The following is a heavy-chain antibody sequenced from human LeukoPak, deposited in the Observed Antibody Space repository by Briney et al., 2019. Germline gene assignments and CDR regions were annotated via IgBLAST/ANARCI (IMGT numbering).Heavy chain of an antibody. J-gene: IGHJ4*02. Sequence: KPGGSLRLSCSASGFTFSSSVMHWVRQAPGKGLEYVSAITGNGGSTFYADSIKGRFTISRDNSKNTLYFQLSSLRTEDTALYYCVGGSSWYCEYWGQGILVTVAS. CDR2: ITGNGGST. CDR3: VGGSSWYCEY. V-gene: IGHV3-64*05. D-gene: IGHD6-13*01. CDR1: GFTFSSSV.